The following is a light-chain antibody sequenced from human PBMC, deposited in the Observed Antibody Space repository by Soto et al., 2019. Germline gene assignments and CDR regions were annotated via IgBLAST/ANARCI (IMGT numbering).Light chain of an antibody. V-gene: IGLV2-8*01. J-gene: IGLJ1*01. Sequence: QSALTQPPSASGSPGQSVTISCTGTSSDVGGYKYVSWYQQHPGKAPKLMIYEVSKRPSGVPDRFSGSKSGNTASLTVSGLQAEDEADYYCSSYAGSKGYVFGTGTKLTVL. CDR2: EVS. CDR3: SSYAGSKGYV. CDR1: SSDVGGYKY.